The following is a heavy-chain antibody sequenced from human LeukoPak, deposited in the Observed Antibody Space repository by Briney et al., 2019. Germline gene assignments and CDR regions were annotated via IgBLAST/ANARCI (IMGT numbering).Heavy chain of an antibody. V-gene: IGHV3-72*01. CDR1: GFTFSDHY. CDR2: SRDKANSYTT. D-gene: IGHD6-25*01. Sequence: PGGSLRLSCAASGFTFSDHYMDWVRQAPGKGLEWVGRSRDKANSYTTEYAASVKGRFIISRDDSKNSVYLQMNSLKTEDTAVYFCARDNYVESSGNYLDYWGPGTLVTVSS. J-gene: IGHJ4*02. CDR3: ARDNYVESSGNYLDY.